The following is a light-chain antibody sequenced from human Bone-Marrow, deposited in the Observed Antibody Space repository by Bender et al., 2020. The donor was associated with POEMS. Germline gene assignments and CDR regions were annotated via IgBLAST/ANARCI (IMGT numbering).Light chain of an antibody. V-gene: IGLV1-40*01. CDR2: ENI. CDR1: NSNFGAGND. Sequence: QSTLTQPPSLSGAPGQRVTISCTGTNSNFGAGNDVHWYQQFPGAAPKLLIYENINRPSGVPQRFSGSKSGLSASLAIAGLQGEDEADYYCQSYDVGLSGYVFGTGTKVSVL. J-gene: IGLJ1*01. CDR3: QSYDVGLSGYV.